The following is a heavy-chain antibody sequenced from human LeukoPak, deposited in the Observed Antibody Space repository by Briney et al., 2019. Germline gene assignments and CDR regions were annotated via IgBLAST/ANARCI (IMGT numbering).Heavy chain of an antibody. J-gene: IGHJ3*02. D-gene: IGHD1-26*01. CDR2: ISGSGGST. CDR1: GFIFSSYT. Sequence: GGSLRLSCAASGFIFSSYTMNWVRQAPGKGLEWVSAISGSGGSTYYADSVKGRFTISRDNSKNTLYLQMNSLRAEDTAVYYCAKGGIVGATIDAFDIWGQGTMVTVSS. CDR3: AKGGIVGATIDAFDI. V-gene: IGHV3-23*01.